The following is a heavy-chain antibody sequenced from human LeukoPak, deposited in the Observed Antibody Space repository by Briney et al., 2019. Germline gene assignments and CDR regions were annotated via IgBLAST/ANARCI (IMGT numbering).Heavy chain of an antibody. V-gene: IGHV1-18*01. Sequence: ASVKVSCKASGYTFTSYGISWVRQAPGQGLEWMGWISAYNGNTNYAQKLQGGVTMTRDTSTSTVYMELSSLRSGDTAVYYCARGPRITLIRGGQWYCYMDVWGKGTTVTISS. CDR1: GYTFTSYG. CDR2: ISAYNGNT. D-gene: IGHD3-10*01. CDR3: ARGPRITLIRGGQWYCYMDV. J-gene: IGHJ6*03.